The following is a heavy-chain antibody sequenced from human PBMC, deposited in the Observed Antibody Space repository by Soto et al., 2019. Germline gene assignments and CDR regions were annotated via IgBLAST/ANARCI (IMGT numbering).Heavy chain of an antibody. V-gene: IGHV4-31*03. J-gene: IGHJ3*02. Sequence: QVQLQESGPGLVKPSQTLSLTCTVSGGSISSGGYYWSWIRQHPGKGLEWIGYIYYSGSTYYNPSLKSRVTLSVDTSKNQFSLKLSSVTAADTAVYYCARDKVLWFGDDAFDIWGQGTMVTVSS. D-gene: IGHD3-10*01. CDR1: GGSISSGGYY. CDR2: IYYSGST. CDR3: ARDKVLWFGDDAFDI.